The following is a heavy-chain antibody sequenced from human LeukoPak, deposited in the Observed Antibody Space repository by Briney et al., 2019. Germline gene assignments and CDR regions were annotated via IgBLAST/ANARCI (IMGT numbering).Heavy chain of an antibody. Sequence: GGSLRLSCAASGFTFSDYSMHWVRQAPGKGLEWVSSISGRSSFIYYADSVKGRFTISRDNAKNSLYLQMNSLRAEDTAVYYCARPRSGYSYGSNYWGQGTLVTVSS. CDR2: ISGRSSFI. J-gene: IGHJ4*02. V-gene: IGHV3-21*04. CDR3: ARPRSGYSYGSNY. D-gene: IGHD5-18*01. CDR1: GFTFSDYS.